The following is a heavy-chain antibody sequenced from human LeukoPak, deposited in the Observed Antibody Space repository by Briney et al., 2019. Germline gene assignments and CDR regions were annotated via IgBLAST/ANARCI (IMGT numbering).Heavy chain of an antibody. D-gene: IGHD2-21*01. CDR1: GFTFSKYA. Sequence: GGSLRLSCAASGFTFSKYAMSWVRQAPGKGLEWVSSLSDNGGSPYYADSVKGRFTISRDNSKNTLYLHMNSLRVEDTAVYYCAKDPETYSSRWFDSWGQGTLVTVSS. J-gene: IGHJ5*01. V-gene: IGHV3-23*01. CDR2: LSDNGGSP. CDR3: AKDPETYSSRWFDS.